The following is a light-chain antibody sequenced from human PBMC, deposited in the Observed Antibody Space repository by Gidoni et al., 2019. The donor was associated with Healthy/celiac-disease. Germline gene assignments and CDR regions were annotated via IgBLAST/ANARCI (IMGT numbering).Light chain of an antibody. J-gene: IGLJ3*02. Sequence: QSALTQPASVSGSAGQSITISCTGTSSDVGGYNYVSWSQQHPGKAPKLMIYEVSNRPSGVSNRFSGSKSGNTASLTISGLQAEDEADYYCSSYTSSSTWVFGGGTKLTVL. CDR2: EVS. CDR1: SSDVGGYNY. CDR3: SSYTSSSTWV. V-gene: IGLV2-14*01.